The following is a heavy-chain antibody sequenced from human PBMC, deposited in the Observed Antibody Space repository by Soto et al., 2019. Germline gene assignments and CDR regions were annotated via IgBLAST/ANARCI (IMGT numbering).Heavy chain of an antibody. J-gene: IGHJ3*02. D-gene: IGHD3-3*01. CDR3: ACGGGVGVAGSAAFDM. CDR1: GYPVTAYY. CDR2: INPATGAA. Sequence: QLHLVQSGAVVKKPGASVTVSCSASGYPVTAYYMHWVRQAPGRGLEWMGGINPATGAAKYTQTFRGRAPMPRKPSTRIAFREQSGLPLEAPAGFYVACGGGVGVAGSAAFDMWGQGTLVTVSS. V-gene: IGHV1-2*02.